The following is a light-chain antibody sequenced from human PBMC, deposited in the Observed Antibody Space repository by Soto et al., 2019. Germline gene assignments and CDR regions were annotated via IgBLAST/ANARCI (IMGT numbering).Light chain of an antibody. CDR1: SSDVGSFNF. Sequence: QSALTQPASVSGSPGQSVTISCTRTSSDVGSFNFVSWYQQHPGKAPKVVIYEVTKRPSGVSNRFSGSKPGNTASLTSYGLQADDEADYYCYSNAGSSTYVFETGTKLTVL. CDR2: EVT. V-gene: IGLV2-23*02. J-gene: IGLJ1*01. CDR3: YSNAGSSTYV.